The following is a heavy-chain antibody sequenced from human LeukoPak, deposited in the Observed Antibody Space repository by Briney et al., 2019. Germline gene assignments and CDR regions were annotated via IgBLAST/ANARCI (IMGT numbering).Heavy chain of an antibody. Sequence: GGSLRLSCAGSGFTFNSYAMNWVRQAPGKGLECISGSGGSTYYADSVQGRFTISSDNSKSTLCLQMNSLRAEDTAVYYCAKQLGYCSDGSCYFPYWGQGTLVTVSS. V-gene: IGHV3-23*01. J-gene: IGHJ4*02. CDR2: ISGSGGST. D-gene: IGHD2-15*01. CDR3: AKQLGYCSDGSCYFPY. CDR1: GFTFNSYA.